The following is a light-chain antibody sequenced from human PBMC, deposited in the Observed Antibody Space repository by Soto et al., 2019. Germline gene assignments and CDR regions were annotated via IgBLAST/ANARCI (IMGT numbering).Light chain of an antibody. Sequence: QSALTQPASVSGSPGQSITISCTGTSSDVGGYNYVSWYQQHPGKAPKLMIYDVSKRPSGVSNRFSGSKSGKTASLTISGLQAEDEADYYCSSYKSSSTPDVFGTGTKVTVL. CDR1: SSDVGGYNY. J-gene: IGLJ1*01. V-gene: IGLV2-14*01. CDR2: DVS. CDR3: SSYKSSSTPDV.